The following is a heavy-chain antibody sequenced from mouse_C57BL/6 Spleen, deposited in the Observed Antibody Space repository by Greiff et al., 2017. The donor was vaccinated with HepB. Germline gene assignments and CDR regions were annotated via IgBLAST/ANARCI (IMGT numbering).Heavy chain of an antibody. CDR1: GYTFTSYW. D-gene: IGHD3-2*02. Sequence: QVQLQQSGAELVRPGSSVKLSCKASGYTFTSYWMHWVKQRPIQGLEWIGNIDPSDSETHYNQKFKDKATLTVDKSSSTAYMQLSSLTSEDSAVYYCARGAQATSYFDYWGQGTTLTVSS. V-gene: IGHV1-52*01. J-gene: IGHJ2*01. CDR3: ARGAQATSYFDY. CDR2: IDPSDSET.